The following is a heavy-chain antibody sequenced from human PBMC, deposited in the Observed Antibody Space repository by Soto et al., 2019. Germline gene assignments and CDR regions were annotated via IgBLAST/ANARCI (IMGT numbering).Heavy chain of an antibody. D-gene: IGHD1-1*01. J-gene: IGHJ3*02. CDR2: IYHSGST. CDR3: AREYWKKAFDI. Sequence: QVQLQESGPGLVKPSETLSLTCTVSGGSISSYYWSWIRQRPGQGLEWIGRIYHSGSTNYNPSLQSRVTISGGTSNNQFSLMLSPVTAVDTAVYYRAREYWKKAFDILCQCTMVT. CDR1: GGSISSYY. V-gene: IGHV4-4*07.